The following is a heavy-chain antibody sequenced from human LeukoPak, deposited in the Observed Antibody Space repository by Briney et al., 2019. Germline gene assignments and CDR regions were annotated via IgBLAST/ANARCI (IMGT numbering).Heavy chain of an antibody. Sequence: ASVTVSFTASGYTFTDCYIHWVRQAPGQGLEWMGWVFPYSGKSNLAQKFQGRVAMTSDTSVGTVYMELSRLTSDDTAVYFCARVQGGYNYFDYWGQGTPVTVSS. V-gene: IGHV1-2*02. D-gene: IGHD5-24*01. CDR3: ARVQGGYNYFDY. CDR1: GYTFTDCY. J-gene: IGHJ4*02. CDR2: VFPYSGKS.